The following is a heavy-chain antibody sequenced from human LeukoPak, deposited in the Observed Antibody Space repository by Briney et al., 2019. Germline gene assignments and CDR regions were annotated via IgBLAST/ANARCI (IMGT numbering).Heavy chain of an antibody. D-gene: IGHD1-1*01. Sequence: NPGGSLRLSCAASGFSFSDSGMDWVRQAPGKGLEWVSSVSASSAFIWYADSVKGRFTISRDNAKNSLYLRMSSLRAEDTALYFCVREQTVTTREYYFDLWGQGTLVTVSS. CDR2: VSASSAFI. CDR3: VREQTVTTREYYFDL. CDR1: GFSFSDSG. V-gene: IGHV3-21*01. J-gene: IGHJ4*02.